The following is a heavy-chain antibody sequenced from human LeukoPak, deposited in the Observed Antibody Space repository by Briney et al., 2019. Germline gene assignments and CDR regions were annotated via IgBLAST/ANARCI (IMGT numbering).Heavy chain of an antibody. D-gene: IGHD1-26*01. V-gene: IGHV3-23*01. Sequence: PGGSLRLSCAASGFTFSSDAMSWVRQTPGKRREWVSAISGRVGSTYYTESVKSRFTISRDKFQNTRYMQINTPRAVDTAVCYCAKDPLSEGAEGYSFVYWGQGTLVTVSS. CDR2: ISGRVGST. CDR3: AKDPLSEGAEGYSFVY. J-gene: IGHJ4*02. CDR1: GFTFSSDA.